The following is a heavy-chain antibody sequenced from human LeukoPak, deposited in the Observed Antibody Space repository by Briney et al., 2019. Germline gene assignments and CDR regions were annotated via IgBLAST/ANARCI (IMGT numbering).Heavy chain of an antibody. D-gene: IGHD6-19*01. CDR3: ASRPVTDPWYSSGWYFGVD. CDR1: GFTFSSYA. CDR2: ISGSGGST. J-gene: IGHJ4*02. Sequence: PGGSLRLSCAASGFTFSSYAMSWVRQAPGKGLEWVSAISGSGGSTYYADSVKGRFTISRDNSKNTLYLQMDSLRTEDTAVYYCASRPVTDPWYSSGWYFGVDGGQGTLVTVSS. V-gene: IGHV3-23*01.